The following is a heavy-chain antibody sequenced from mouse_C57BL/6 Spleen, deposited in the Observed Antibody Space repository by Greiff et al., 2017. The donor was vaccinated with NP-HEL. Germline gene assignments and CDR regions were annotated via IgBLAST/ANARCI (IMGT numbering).Heavy chain of an antibody. CDR3: KGLIITTVIHFDY. CDR2: IRLKSDNYAT. D-gene: IGHD1-1*01. V-gene: IGHV6-3*01. Sequence: EVKLMESGGGLVQPGGSMKLSCVASGFTFSNYWMNWVRQSPEKGLEWVAQIRLKSDNYATPYAESVKGRFTISRDDYKSSVYLQMNNLRAEDTGIYYCKGLIITTVIHFDYWGQGTTLTVSS. CDR1: GFTFSNYW. J-gene: IGHJ2*01.